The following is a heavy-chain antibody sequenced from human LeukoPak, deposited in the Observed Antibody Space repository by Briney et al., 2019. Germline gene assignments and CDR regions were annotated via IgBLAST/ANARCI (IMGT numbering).Heavy chain of an antibody. CDR3: ARVRITMVRGVIGWFDP. D-gene: IGHD3-10*01. Sequence: ASVKVSCKASGYTFTRYGISWVRQAPGQGLEWMGWISAYNGNTNYAQKLQGRVTMTTDTSTSTAYMELRSLRSDGTAVYYGARVRITMVRGVIGWFDPWGQGTLVTVSS. J-gene: IGHJ5*02. V-gene: IGHV1-18*04. CDR1: GYTFTRYG. CDR2: ISAYNGNT.